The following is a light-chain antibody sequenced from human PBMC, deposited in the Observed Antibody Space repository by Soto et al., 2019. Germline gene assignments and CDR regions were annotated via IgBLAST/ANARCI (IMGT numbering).Light chain of an antibody. CDR3: QQYNSYPPN. CDR1: QSIGNW. J-gene: IGKJ4*01. V-gene: IGKV1-5*01. Sequence: DIQMTQSPSTLSASVGDRVTITCRASQSIGNWLAWHQQNPGKAPKLLIYDASSLESGVSSRSSGSGSGTEFALTISSLQADDFATYYCQQYNSYPPNFGGGTKVDIK. CDR2: DAS.